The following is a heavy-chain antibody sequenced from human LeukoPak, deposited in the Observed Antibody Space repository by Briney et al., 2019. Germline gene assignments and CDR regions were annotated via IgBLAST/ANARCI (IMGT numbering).Heavy chain of an antibody. CDR2: INPSDGST. CDR1: GYTFTNYY. V-gene: IGHV1-46*01. CDR3: ARDKYSRSWLFDY. D-gene: IGHD6-13*01. Sequence: ASVKVSCKASGYTFTNYYLHWVRQAPGQGLAWMGIINPSDGSTSYAQKFQGRVTMTRDTSTSTVYMELSSLRSEGTAVYYCARDKYSRSWLFDYWGQGTLVTVSS. J-gene: IGHJ4*02.